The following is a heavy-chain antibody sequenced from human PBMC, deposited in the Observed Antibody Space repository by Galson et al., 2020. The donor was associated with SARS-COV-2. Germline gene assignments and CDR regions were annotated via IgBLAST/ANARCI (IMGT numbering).Heavy chain of an antibody. CDR1: GYTFTGYY. J-gene: IGHJ4*02. V-gene: IGHV1-2*02. CDR3: ASAVRGLWY. Sequence: ASVKVSCKASGYTFTGYYLNWVRQAPGQGPEWMGWIHPNSGVTNYAQKFQGRVTVTRDTSINTAYMEMSGLRSDDTAVYYCASAVRGLWYWGQGTLVTVSS. CDR2: IHPNSGVT. D-gene: IGHD3-16*01.